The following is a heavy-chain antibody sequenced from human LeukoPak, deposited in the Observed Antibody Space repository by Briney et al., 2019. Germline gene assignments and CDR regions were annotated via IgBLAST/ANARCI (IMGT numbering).Heavy chain of an antibody. D-gene: IGHD6-19*01. CDR2: ISAYNGNT. V-gene: IGHV1-18*01. CDR3: ARDRGIAVVGNLAY. Sequence: ASVKVSXKASGYTFTSYGISWVRQAPGQGLEWMGWISAYNGNTNYAQKLQGRVTMTTDTSTSTAYMELRSLRSDDTAVYYCARDRGIAVVGNLAYWGQGTLVTVSS. J-gene: IGHJ4*02. CDR1: GYTFTSYG.